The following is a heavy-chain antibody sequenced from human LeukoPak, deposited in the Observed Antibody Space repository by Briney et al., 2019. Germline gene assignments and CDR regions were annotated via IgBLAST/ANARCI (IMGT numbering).Heavy chain of an antibody. D-gene: IGHD5-12*01. V-gene: IGHV3-72*01. CDR2: ARNKANSYTT. CDR3: ARDGATSHDAFDL. CDR1: GFSFNSFA. Sequence: HPGGSLRLSCAASGFSFNSFAIHWVRQAPGKGLEWVGRARNKANSYTTEYAASVKGRFTFSRDDSKNSLYLQMNSLKTEDTAVYYCARDGATSHDAFDLWGQGTMVTVSS. J-gene: IGHJ3*01.